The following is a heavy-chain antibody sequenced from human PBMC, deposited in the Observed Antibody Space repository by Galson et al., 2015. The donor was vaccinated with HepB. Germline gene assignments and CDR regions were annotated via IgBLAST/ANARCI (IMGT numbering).Heavy chain of an antibody. J-gene: IGHJ4*02. V-gene: IGHV3-23*01. Sequence: SLRLSCAASEFTFSNYAMAWVRQAPGKGLEWVSAISDIGATYYADSVKGRFTISRDNSKNTVFLQMSTLRAEDTAVYYCVKDTSYALDYWGQGTLVTVSS. CDR3: VKDTSYALDY. CDR2: ISDIGAT. D-gene: IGHD3-16*01. CDR1: EFTFSNYA.